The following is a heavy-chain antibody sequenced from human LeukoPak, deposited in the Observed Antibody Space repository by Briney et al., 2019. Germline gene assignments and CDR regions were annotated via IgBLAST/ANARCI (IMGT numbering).Heavy chain of an antibody. CDR1: GYTFNSYD. D-gene: IGHD5-12*01. CDR2: MNPNNGNT. CDR3: AREEVDPAGMDV. J-gene: IGHJ6*02. V-gene: IGHV1-8*01. Sequence: GSSVKVSCKASGYTFNSYDINWVRQATGQGLEWMGWMNPNNGNTGYAQKFQGRVTMTRNTSISTAYMELSSLRSEDTAVYYCAREEVDPAGMDVWGQGTTVTVSS.